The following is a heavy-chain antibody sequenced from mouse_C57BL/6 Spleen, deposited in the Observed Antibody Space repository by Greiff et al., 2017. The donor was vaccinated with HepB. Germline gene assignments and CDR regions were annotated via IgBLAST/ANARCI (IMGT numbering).Heavy chain of an antibody. CDR2: IHPSDSDT. D-gene: IGHD3-2*02. J-gene: IGHJ4*01. V-gene: IGHV1-74*01. CDR3: AGHSSGYVYYAMDY. Sequence: QVQLKQPGAELVKPGASVKVSCKASGYTFTSYWMHWVKQRPGQGLEWIGRIHPSDSDTNYNQKFKGKATLTVDKSSSTAYMQLSSLTSEDSAVYYCAGHSSGYVYYAMDYWGQGTSVTVSS. CDR1: GYTFTSYW.